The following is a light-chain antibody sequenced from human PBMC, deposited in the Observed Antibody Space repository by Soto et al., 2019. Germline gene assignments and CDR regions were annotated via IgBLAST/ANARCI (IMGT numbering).Light chain of an antibody. J-gene: IGKJ2*01. CDR1: QSVSSSY. V-gene: IGKV3-20*01. CDR3: QQYGSSPRSMYT. Sequence: EIVLTQSPGTLSLSPGERATLSCRASQSVSSSYLAWYQQKPGQAPRLLIYGASSRATGIPDRFSGSGSGTDFTLTISSLEPEDFAVYYCQQYGSSPRSMYTFGQGNKLEIK. CDR2: GAS.